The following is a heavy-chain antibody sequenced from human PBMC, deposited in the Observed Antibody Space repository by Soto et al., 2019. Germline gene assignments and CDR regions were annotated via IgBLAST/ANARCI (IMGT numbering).Heavy chain of an antibody. CDR2: IYYSGST. CDR3: ARFYMVRGVMGAFDT. J-gene: IGHJ3*02. V-gene: IGHV4-31*03. D-gene: IGHD3-10*01. Sequence: QVQLQESGPGLVKPSQTLSLTCTVSGGSISSGGYYWSWIRQHPGKGLEWIGYIYYSGSTYYNPSLKSRVTRSVDTSTNQFTMKLSSVTAADTAVYYCARFYMVRGVMGAFDTWGQGTMVTVSS. CDR1: GGSISSGGYY.